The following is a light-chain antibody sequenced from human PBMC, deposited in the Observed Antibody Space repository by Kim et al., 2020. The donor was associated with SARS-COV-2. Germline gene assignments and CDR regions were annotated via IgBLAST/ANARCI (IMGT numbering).Light chain of an antibody. CDR1: SSDVGSYNL. J-gene: IGLJ1*01. V-gene: IGLV2-23*02. CDR3: CSYAGSSTFEV. CDR2: EVS. Sequence: QSITLACTGTSSDVGSYNLVSWYQQHPGKAPKLMIYEVSRRPSGISNRFSGSKSGNTASLTISGLQAEDEADYYCCSYAGSSTFEVFGAGTKVTVL.